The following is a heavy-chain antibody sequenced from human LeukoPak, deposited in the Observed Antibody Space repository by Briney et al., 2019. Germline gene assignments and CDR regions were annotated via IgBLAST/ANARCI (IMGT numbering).Heavy chain of an antibody. J-gene: IGHJ6*03. CDR3: AKSAGGYYYYYMDV. CDR2: IYYSGST. V-gene: IGHV4-59*01. D-gene: IGHD3-10*01. CDR1: GGSISSYY. Sequence: SETLSLTCTVSGGSISSYYWSWIWQPPGKGLEWIGYIYYSGSTNYNPSLKSRVTISVDTSKHQFSLKLSSVTAADTAVYYCAKSAGGYYYYYMDVWGKGTTVTVSS.